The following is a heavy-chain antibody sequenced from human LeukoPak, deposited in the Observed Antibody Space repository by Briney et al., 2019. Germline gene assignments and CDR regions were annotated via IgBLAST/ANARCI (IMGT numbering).Heavy chain of an antibody. J-gene: IGHJ4*02. CDR1: GGSISSHY. V-gene: IGHV4-59*11. CDR3: ARGAPLLGHDY. Sequence: SETLSLTCTVSGGSISSHYWSWFRQPPGKGLVWIGYIYYSGSTNYNPSLKSRVTISVDTSKNQFSLKLSSVTAADTAVYYCARGAPLLGHDYWGQGTLVTVSS. CDR2: IYYSGST. D-gene: IGHD3-16*01.